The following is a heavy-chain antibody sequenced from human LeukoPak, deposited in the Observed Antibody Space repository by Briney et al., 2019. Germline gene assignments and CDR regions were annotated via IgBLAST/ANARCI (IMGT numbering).Heavy chain of an antibody. CDR2: IYSDGTT. CDR3: AGRYYYGSGISAIYYFDY. J-gene: IGHJ4*02. D-gene: IGHD3-10*01. V-gene: IGHV3-53*04. CDR1: GFTFSSYS. Sequence: GGSLRLSCAASGFTFSSYSMNWVRQAPGKGLEWVSLIYSDGTTYYADSVRGRFTISRHNSKNTLYLQMNSLRAEDTAVYYCAGRYYYGSGISAIYYFDYWGQGTLVTVSS.